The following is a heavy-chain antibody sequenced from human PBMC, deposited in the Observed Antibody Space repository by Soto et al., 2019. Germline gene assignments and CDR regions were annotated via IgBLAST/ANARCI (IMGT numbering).Heavy chain of an antibody. V-gene: IGHV1-69*13. CDR2: IIPIFGTA. CDR3: ANLRITAAGWGF. CDR1: GGTFSSYA. Sequence: GASVKVSCKASGGTFSSYAISWVRQAPGQGLEWMGGIIPIFGTANYAQKFQGRVTITADESTSTAYMELSSLRSEDTAVYYCANLRITAAGWGFWAQGTLVTVSS. J-gene: IGHJ4*02. D-gene: IGHD6-13*01.